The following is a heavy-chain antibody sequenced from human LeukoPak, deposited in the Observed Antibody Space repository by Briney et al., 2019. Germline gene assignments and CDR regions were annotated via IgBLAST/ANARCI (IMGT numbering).Heavy chain of an antibody. CDR3: ARHIVGATFSDY. CDR1: GGSISSSSYY. Sequence: SETLSLTCTVAGGSISSSSYYWGWFRQPPGKGLEWFGSIYYSGSTYYNPSLKSRVTISVDTSKNQFSLKLSSVTAADTAVYYCARHIVGATFSDYWGQGTLVTVSS. J-gene: IGHJ4*02. D-gene: IGHD1-26*01. CDR2: IYYSGST. V-gene: IGHV4-39*01.